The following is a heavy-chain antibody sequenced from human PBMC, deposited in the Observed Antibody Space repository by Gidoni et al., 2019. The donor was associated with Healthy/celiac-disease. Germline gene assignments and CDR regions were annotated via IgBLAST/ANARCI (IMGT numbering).Heavy chain of an antibody. D-gene: IGHD5-18*01. J-gene: IGHJ5*02. Sequence: QVQLVESGGGVVQPGRSLRLSCAASGFTFRSYGMHWVRQAPGKGLEWVAVIWYDGSNKYYADSVKGRFTISRDNSKNTLYLQMNSLRAEDTAVYYCARGGIQHTPYNWFDPWGQGTLVTVSS. V-gene: IGHV3-33*01. CDR1: GFTFRSYG. CDR2: IWYDGSNK. CDR3: ARGGIQHTPYNWFDP.